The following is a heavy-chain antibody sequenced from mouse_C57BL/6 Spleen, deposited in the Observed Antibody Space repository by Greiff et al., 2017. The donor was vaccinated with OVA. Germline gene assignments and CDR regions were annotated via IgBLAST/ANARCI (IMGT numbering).Heavy chain of an antibody. CDR2: IDPSDRYT. D-gene: IGHD2-5*01. Sequence: VQLQQPGAELVKPGASVKLSCKASGYTFTSYWMQWVKQRPGQGLEWIGEIDPSDRYTNYNQKFKGKGTLTVDTASSTDYMQLSSLTSEDSAVYYCARRYYSNLYYAMDYWGQGTSVTVSS. J-gene: IGHJ4*01. V-gene: IGHV1-50*01. CDR3: ARRYYSNLYYAMDY. CDR1: GYTFTSYW.